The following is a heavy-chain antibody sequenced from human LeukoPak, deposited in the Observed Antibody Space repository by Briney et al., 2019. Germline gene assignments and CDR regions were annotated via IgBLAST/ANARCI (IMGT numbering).Heavy chain of an antibody. CDR3: ARDPRTPYYFDY. CDR2: INPSGGST. V-gene: IGHV1-46*03. Sequence: ASVKVSCKASGYTFTSCYMHWVRQAPGQGLEWMGIINPSGGSTSYAQKFQGRVTMTRDTSTSTVYMGLSSLRSEDTAVYYCARDPRTPYYFDYWGQGTLVTVSS. CDR1: GYTFTSCY. J-gene: IGHJ4*02.